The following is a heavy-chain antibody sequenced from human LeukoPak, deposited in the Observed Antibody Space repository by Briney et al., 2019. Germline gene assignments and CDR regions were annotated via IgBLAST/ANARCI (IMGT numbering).Heavy chain of an antibody. CDR2: IWYDGTIK. J-gene: IGHJ4*02. Sequence: PGGSLRLSCAASGFTFSSYAMSWVRQAPGKGLEWVAVIWYDGTIKRYADSVRGRMTISRDDSKNTLYLQVDSLRAEDTAVYYCARDIGSNGNYHFDYWGQGTLVTVSS. CDR1: GFTFSSYA. V-gene: IGHV3-33*08. CDR3: ARDIGSNGNYHFDY. D-gene: IGHD4-17*01.